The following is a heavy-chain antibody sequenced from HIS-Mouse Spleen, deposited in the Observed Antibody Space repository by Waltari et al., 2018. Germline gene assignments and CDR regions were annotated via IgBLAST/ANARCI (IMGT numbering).Heavy chain of an antibody. V-gene: IGHV4-39*07. Sequence: QLQLQESGPGLVKPSETLSLTCTVSGGSISSSSYYWGWIRQPPGKGLEGIGSIYYSGTTYYTPSLKGRVTLSVDTSKNQFSLKLSSVTAADTAVYYCAREIPYSSSWYDWYFDLWGRGTLVTVSS. CDR3: AREIPYSSSWYDWYFDL. D-gene: IGHD6-13*01. J-gene: IGHJ2*01. CDR1: GGSISSSSYY. CDR2: IYYSGTT.